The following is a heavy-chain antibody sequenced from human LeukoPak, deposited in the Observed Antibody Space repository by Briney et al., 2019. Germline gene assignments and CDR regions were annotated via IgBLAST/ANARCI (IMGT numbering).Heavy chain of an antibody. CDR1: RFTFSSYA. D-gene: IGHD3-10*01. Sequence: PGGSLRLSCAASRFTFSSYAMHWVRQAPGKGLEWVAVISSDGSNQYYADSVMGRFTISRDNSKNTLYLQMNSLRAEDTAVYYCASDPVGSGSYWAGRDYWGQGTLVTVSS. CDR2: ISSDGSNQ. CDR3: ASDPVGSGSYWAGRDY. J-gene: IGHJ4*02. V-gene: IGHV3-30*14.